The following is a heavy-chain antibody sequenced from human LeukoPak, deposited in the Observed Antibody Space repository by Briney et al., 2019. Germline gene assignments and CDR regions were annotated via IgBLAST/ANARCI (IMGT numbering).Heavy chain of an antibody. CDR1: GYTFTGYY. V-gene: IGHV1-2*02. CDR2: INPNSGGT. CDR3: ARGGYCSGGSWAVWGVGFDY. Sequence: AASVKVSCKASGYTFTGYYMHWVRQAPGQGLEWMGWINPNSGGTNYAQKFQGRVTMTRDTSISTAYMELSRLRSDDPAGYYWARGGYCSGGSWAVWGVGFDYWGQGTLVTVSS. D-gene: IGHD2-15*01. J-gene: IGHJ4*02.